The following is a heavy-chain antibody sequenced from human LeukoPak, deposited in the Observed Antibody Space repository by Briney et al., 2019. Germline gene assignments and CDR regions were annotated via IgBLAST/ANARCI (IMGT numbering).Heavy chain of an antibody. Sequence: ASVKVSCKASGYTFTSYGISCVRQALGQGLEWMGWISAYNGNTNYAQKLQGRVTMTTDTSTSTAYMELRSLRSDDTAVDYGARDGGSWYYGSGSAPLDWGQGTLVTVSS. CDR2: ISAYNGNT. J-gene: IGHJ4*02. D-gene: IGHD3-10*01. CDR1: GYTFTSYG. V-gene: IGHV1-18*04. CDR3: ARDGGSWYYGSGSAPLD.